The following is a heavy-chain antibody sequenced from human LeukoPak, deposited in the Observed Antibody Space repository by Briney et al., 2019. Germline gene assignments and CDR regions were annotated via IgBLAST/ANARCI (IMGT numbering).Heavy chain of an antibody. J-gene: IGHJ5*02. D-gene: IGHD6-13*01. CDR1: GYSISSGCY. CDR2: IYHSGST. Sequence: SETLSLTCIVSGYSISSGCYWGWIRQPPGKGLEWIGSIYHSGSTHYNPSLKSRVTISVDTSKNQFSLKLSSVTAADTAVYYCAREGAYSSSWYGDLDPWGQGTLVTVSS. CDR3: AREGAYSSSWYGDLDP. V-gene: IGHV4-38-2*02.